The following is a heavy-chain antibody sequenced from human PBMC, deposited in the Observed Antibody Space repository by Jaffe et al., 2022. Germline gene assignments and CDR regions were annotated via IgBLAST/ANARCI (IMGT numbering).Heavy chain of an antibody. CDR2: VPGDGNYQ. J-gene: IGHJ4*02. CDR3: SKDRVHEYSFDS. V-gene: IGHV3-30*02. CDR1: GFIFSNYV. Sequence: QVQLVESGGGVVQPGGSLRLSCAASGFIFSNYVMYWVRQAPGKGLEWVAFVPGDGNYQSYAVSVRGRFTISRDNSKNTLYLQMDSLRAEDSAVYYCSKDRVHEYSFDSWGQGTLVTVSS. D-gene: IGHD2-15*01.